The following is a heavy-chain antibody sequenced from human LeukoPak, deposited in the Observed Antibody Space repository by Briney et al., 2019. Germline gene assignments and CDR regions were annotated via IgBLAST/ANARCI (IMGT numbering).Heavy chain of an antibody. J-gene: IGHJ3*02. CDR1: GGSISSSSYY. V-gene: IGHV4-39*07. Sequence: SETLSLTRTVSGGSISSSSYYWGWIRQPPGKGLEWIGSIYYSGSTYYNPSLKSRVTISVDTSKNQFSLKLSSVTAADTAVYYCARDRFSIVVVIGAFDIWGQGTMVTVSS. D-gene: IGHD3-22*01. CDR3: ARDRFSIVVVIGAFDI. CDR2: IYYSGST.